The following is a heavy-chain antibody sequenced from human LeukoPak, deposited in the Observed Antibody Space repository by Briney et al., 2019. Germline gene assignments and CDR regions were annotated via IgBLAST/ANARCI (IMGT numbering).Heavy chain of an antibody. J-gene: IGHJ5*02. D-gene: IGHD1-26*01. CDR2: ISSSGSTI. CDR3: ARAGSGRSPDWFDP. V-gene: IGHV3-48*04. CDR1: RFTFSSYS. Sequence: GGSLRLSCAASRFTFSSYSMNWVRQAPGKGLEWVSYISSSGSTIYYADSVKGRFTISRDNAKNSLYLQMNSLRAEDTAVYYCARAGSGRSPDWFDPWGQGTLVTVSS.